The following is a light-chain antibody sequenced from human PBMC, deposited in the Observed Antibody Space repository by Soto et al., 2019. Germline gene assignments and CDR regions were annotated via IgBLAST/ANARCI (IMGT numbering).Light chain of an antibody. V-gene: IGLV1-40*01. CDR2: GNS. J-gene: IGLJ2*01. CDR1: RSNIGTGYD. Sequence: QSVLTQPPSVSGAPGQRVTISCTGSRSNIGTGYDVHWYQQLPGTAPKLLIYGNSNRPSGVPDRFSGSKSGTSASLAITGLQAEDEADYYCQSHDSSLSGSDVVFGGGTKVTVL. CDR3: QSHDSSLSGSDVV.